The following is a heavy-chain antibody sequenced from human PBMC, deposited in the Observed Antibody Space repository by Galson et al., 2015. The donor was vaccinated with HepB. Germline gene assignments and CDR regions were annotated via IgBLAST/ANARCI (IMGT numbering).Heavy chain of an antibody. CDR3: ARVGDFWSGRDAFDI. CDR2: IWYDGSNK. Sequence: SLRLSCAASGFTFSSYGMHWVRQAPGKGLEWVAVIWYDGSNKYYADSVKGRFTISRDNSKNTLYLQMNSLRAEDTAVYHCARVGDFWSGRDAFDIWGQGTMVTVSS. D-gene: IGHD3-3*01. V-gene: IGHV3-33*01. J-gene: IGHJ3*02. CDR1: GFTFSSYG.